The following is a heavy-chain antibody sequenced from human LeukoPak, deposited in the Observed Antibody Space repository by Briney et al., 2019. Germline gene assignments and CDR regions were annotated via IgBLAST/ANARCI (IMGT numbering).Heavy chain of an antibody. CDR2: ISGSGGST. D-gene: IGHD1-26*01. J-gene: IGHJ4*02. CDR3: ARGAWELLYQLDY. V-gene: IGHV3-23*01. Sequence: PGGTLRLSCAASGFTFSSHGMNWVRQAPGKGLEWVSAISGSGGSTYYADSVKGRFTISRDNSKNTLYLQMNSLRAEDTAVYYCARGAWELLYQLDYWGQGTLVTVSS. CDR1: GFTFSSHG.